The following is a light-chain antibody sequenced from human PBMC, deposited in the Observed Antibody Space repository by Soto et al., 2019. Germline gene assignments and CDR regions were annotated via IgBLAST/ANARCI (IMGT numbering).Light chain of an antibody. J-gene: IGKJ3*01. CDR1: QSSSSW. Sequence: DIQMTQSPSTLSASVGDRVTITCRASQSSSSWLAWYQQKPGKAPKLLIYKASSLESGVPSRFSGSGSGTEFTLTISSLQPDDFATYYCQQYNSYPNTFGPGTKVDIK. CDR3: QQYNSYPNT. CDR2: KAS. V-gene: IGKV1-5*03.